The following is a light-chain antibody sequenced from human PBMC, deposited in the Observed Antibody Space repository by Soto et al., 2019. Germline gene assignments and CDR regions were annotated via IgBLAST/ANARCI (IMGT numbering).Light chain of an antibody. CDR3: CSYAGSSTSV. CDR1: SSDVGSYNL. Sequence: QSSLTQPSSVSGSPGQSITISYTGTSSDVGSYNLVSWYQQHPGKAPKLMIYEGSKRPSGVSNRFSGSKSGNTASLTISGLQAEDEADYYCCSYAGSSTSVFGTGTRSPS. CDR2: EGS. V-gene: IGLV2-23*01. J-gene: IGLJ1*01.